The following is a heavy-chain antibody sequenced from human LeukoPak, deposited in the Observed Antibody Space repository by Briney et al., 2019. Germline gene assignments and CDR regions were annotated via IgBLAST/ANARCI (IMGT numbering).Heavy chain of an antibody. CDR3: ARGRYSSSWYRY. D-gene: IGHD6-13*01. V-gene: IGHV4-59*01. Sequence: SETLSLTCTVSGGSISSYYWSWIRQPPGKGLEWIGYIYYSGSTNYNPSLKSRVTISVDTSKNQFSLKLSSVTAADTAVYYCARGRYSSSWYRYWGQGTLVTVSS. J-gene: IGHJ4*02. CDR2: IYYSGST. CDR1: GGSISSYY.